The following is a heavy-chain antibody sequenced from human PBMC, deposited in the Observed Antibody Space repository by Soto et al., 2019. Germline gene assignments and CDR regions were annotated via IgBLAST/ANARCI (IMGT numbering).Heavy chain of an antibody. Sequence: PGGSLRLSCAASGFTFSRYAMSWVRQAPGKGLEWVSTISCSGGSTYYAASVQGRFTISKDNSKNTLYLHMNSLRAEATVANYCAKVRAPPHILQRVEGWFDPWGQGTLVTV. CDR1: GFTFSRYA. V-gene: IGHV3-23*01. CDR2: ISCSGGST. D-gene: IGHD6-6*01. CDR3: AKVRAPPHILQRVEGWFDP. J-gene: IGHJ5*02.